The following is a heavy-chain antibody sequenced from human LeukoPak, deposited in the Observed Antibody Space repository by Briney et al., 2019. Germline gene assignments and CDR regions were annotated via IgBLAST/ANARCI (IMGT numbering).Heavy chain of an antibody. V-gene: IGHV3-66*01. D-gene: IGHD4-17*01. CDR2: IYSGGST. J-gene: IGHJ1*01. Sequence: GGPLRLSCAASGFTVSSNYMSWVRQAPGKGLEWVSVIYSGGSTYYADSVKGRFTISRDNSKNTLYLQMNSLRAEDTAVYYCAKDHGDYAYFQHWGQGTLLTVSS. CDR3: AKDHGDYAYFQH. CDR1: GFTVSSNY.